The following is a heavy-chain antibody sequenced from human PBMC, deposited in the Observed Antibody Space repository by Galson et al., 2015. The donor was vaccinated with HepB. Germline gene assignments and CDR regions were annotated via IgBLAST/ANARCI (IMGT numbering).Heavy chain of an antibody. V-gene: IGHV1-46*01. CDR2: INPSGGST. D-gene: IGHD3-10*01. CDR1: GYTFTSYY. CDR3: ARDMKSLDYYGSGSYYGVSHPDAFDI. Sequence: SVKVSCKASGYTFTSYYMHWVRQAPGQGLEWMGIINPSGGSTSYAQKFQGRVTMTRDTSTSTVYMELSSLRSEDTAVYYCARDMKSLDYYGSGSYYGVSHPDAFDIWGQGTMVTVSS. J-gene: IGHJ3*02.